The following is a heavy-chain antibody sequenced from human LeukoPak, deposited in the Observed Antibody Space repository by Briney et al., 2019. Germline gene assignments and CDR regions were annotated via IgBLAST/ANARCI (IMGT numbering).Heavy chain of an antibody. CDR1: GYTFTSYY. CDR3: ARGSQTYYYDSSGYYYDEY. D-gene: IGHD3-22*01. V-gene: IGHV1-46*01. Sequence: ASVKVSCKASGYTFTSYYMHWVRQAPGQGLEWMGIINPSGGSTSYAQKFQGRVTMTRDTSTSTVYMELSSLRSEDTAVYYCARGSQTYYYDSSGYYYDEYWGQGTLVTVSS. CDR2: INPSGGST. J-gene: IGHJ4*02.